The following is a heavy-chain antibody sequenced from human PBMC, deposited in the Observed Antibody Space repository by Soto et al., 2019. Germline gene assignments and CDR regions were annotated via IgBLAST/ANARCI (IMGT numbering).Heavy chain of an antibody. V-gene: IGHV4-31*03. D-gene: IGHD1-26*01. Sequence: QVQLQESGPGLVKPSQTLSLTCTVSGGSISTGGYYWSWIRQHPGRGLEWIGYIYHSGMTYSNPSLHRGVAISTDTSENDFSLKRSSVTAADTAVYYCATVRWELHDAFDIWGHGTMVSVSS. CDR3: ATVRWELHDAFDI. CDR2: IYHSGMT. CDR1: GGSISTGGYY. J-gene: IGHJ3*02.